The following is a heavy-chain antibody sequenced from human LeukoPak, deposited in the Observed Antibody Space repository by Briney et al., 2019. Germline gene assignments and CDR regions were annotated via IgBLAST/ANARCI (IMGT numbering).Heavy chain of an antibody. D-gene: IGHD1-26*01. V-gene: IGHV6-1*01. Sequence: SQTVSLTCAISGDSVSGNSAAWNWIRQSPSRGLEWLGRTYYRSKWYYDYAVAVKSRISINPDTSKNQFSLQLSSVTPEDTAVYYCARDPVGGSTIFDYWGQGTLVTVSS. CDR1: GDSVSGNSAA. CDR2: TYYRSKWYY. J-gene: IGHJ4*02. CDR3: ARDPVGGSTIFDY.